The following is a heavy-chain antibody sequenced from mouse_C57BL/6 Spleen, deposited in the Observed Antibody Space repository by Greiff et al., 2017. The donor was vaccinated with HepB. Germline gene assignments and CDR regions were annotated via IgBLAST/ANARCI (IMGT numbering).Heavy chain of an antibody. J-gene: IGHJ4*01. CDR1: GFTFSSYA. D-gene: IGHD4-1*02. CDR2: ISSGGDYI. Sequence: EVQLVESGEGLVKPGGSLKLSCAASGFTFSSYAMSWVRQTPEKRLEWVAYISSGGDYIYYADTVKGRFTISRDNARNTLYLQMSSLKSEDTAMYYCTRVQLDYYAMDYWGQGTSVTVSS. CDR3: TRVQLDYYAMDY. V-gene: IGHV5-9-1*02.